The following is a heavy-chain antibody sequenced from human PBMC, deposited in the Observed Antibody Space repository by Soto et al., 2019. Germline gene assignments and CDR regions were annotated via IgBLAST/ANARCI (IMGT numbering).Heavy chain of an antibody. CDR3: AAESTTTTGL. V-gene: IGHV1-69*08. Sequence: QVELVQSGAELKKPGTSVRVSCKVSGGNFGSHSISWVRQAPGQGLEWLGRIIPMFDSVNYAQKFQGRITITADKSTSTAYIELSSLRSEDRAMYYCAAESTTTTGLWGQGTLVAVSS. CDR2: IIPMFDSV. CDR1: GGNFGSHS. J-gene: IGHJ4*02. D-gene: IGHD1-1*01.